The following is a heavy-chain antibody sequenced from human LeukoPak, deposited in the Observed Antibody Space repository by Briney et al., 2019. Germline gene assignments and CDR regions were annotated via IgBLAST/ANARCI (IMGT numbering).Heavy chain of an antibody. CDR3: AKAQTGYSSGPDDY. J-gene: IGHJ4*02. CDR1: GFTFDDYA. Sequence: GGSLRLSWAASGFTFDDYAMRWVRQAPGKGLEWVSGISWNSGSIGYADSVKGRFTISRDNAKNSLYLQMNSLRAEDTALYYCAKAQTGYSSGPDDYWGQGTLVTVSS. V-gene: IGHV3-9*01. CDR2: ISWNSGSI. D-gene: IGHD6-19*01.